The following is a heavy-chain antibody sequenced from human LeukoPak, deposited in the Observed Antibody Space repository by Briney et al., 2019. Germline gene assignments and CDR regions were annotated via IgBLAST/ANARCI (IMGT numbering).Heavy chain of an antibody. J-gene: IGHJ3*02. CDR2: IIPILGIA. D-gene: IGHD6-19*01. CDR3: ARVKTGYSSGRYAFDI. CDR1: GGTFSSYA. V-gene: IGHV1-69*04. Sequence: SVKVSCKASGGTFSSYAISWVRQAPGQGLEWMGRIIPILGIASYAQKFQGRVTITADKSTSTAYMELSSLRSEDTAVYYCARVKTGYSSGRYAFDIWGQGTMVTVSS.